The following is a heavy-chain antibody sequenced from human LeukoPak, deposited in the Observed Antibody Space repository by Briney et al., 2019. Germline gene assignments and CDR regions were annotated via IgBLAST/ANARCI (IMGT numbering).Heavy chain of an antibody. J-gene: IGHJ4*02. CDR3: ARYSMVRGVIITPSGFDY. D-gene: IGHD3-10*01. CDR1: GGSISSGGYY. CDR2: IYYSGST. Sequence: TLSLTCTVSGGSISSGGYYWSWIRQHPVKGLEWIGYIYYSGSTYYNPSLKSRVTISVDTSKNQFSLKLSSVTAADTAVYYCARYSMVRGVIITPSGFDYWGQGTLVTVSS. V-gene: IGHV4-31*03.